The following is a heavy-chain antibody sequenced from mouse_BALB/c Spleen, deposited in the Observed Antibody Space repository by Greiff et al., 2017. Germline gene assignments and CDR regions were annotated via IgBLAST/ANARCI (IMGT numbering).Heavy chain of an antibody. CDR1: GYTFTSYY. V-gene: IGHV1S56*01. CDR2: IYPGDGST. CDR3: ARDGSSSWFAY. J-gene: IGHJ3*01. D-gene: IGHD1-1*01. Sequence: QVQLQQSGPELVKPGASVKMSCKASGYTFTSYYIHWVKQRPGQGLEWIGWIYPGDGSTKYNEKFKGKTTLTADKSSSTAYMLLSSLTSEDSAIYFCARDGSSSWFAYWGQGTLVTVSA.